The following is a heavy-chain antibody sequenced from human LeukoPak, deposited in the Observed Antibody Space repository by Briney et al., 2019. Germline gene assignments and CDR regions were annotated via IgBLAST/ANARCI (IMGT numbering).Heavy chain of an antibody. CDR2: MNEYGSEK. J-gene: IGHJ4*02. CDR1: GFTFSNYW. D-gene: IGHD3-10*01. Sequence: GGSLRLSCAASGFTFSNYWINWVRQAPGKGLEWVANMNEYGSEKYYVGSVRGRFTISRDNAENSLYLHMNSLRVEDTAVYRCARVLYGRRANVIDYWGPGTLVTVSS. CDR3: ARVLYGRRANVIDY. V-gene: IGHV3-7*01.